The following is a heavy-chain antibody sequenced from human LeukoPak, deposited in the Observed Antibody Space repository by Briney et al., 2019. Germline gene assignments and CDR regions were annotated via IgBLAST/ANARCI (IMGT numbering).Heavy chain of an antibody. CDR1: GYTFTDYY. V-gene: IGHV1-2*06. CDR3: ARVPLWELLPRDY. Sequence: ASVKVSCKTSGYTFTDYYIHWVRQAPGQGLEWMGRINPNSGGTNCAQKFRGRVTMTRDTSINTAYMELSRLRSDDTAIYYCARVPLWELLPRDYWGQGTLVTVSS. CDR2: INPNSGGT. J-gene: IGHJ4*02. D-gene: IGHD1-26*01.